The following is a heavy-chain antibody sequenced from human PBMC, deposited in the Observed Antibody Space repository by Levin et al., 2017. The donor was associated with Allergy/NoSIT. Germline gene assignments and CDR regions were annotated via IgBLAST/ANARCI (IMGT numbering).Heavy chain of an antibody. V-gene: IGHV3-7*01. Sequence: GGSLRLSCAASGFTFSSYWMSWVRQAPGKGLEWVANIKQDGSEKYYVDSVKGRFTISRDNAKNTLYLQMNSLRAEDTAVYYCARDLHWNYGVEFDYWGQGTLVTVSS. CDR1: GFTFSSYW. CDR3: ARDLHWNYGVEFDY. D-gene: IGHD1-7*01. J-gene: IGHJ4*02. CDR2: IKQDGSEK.